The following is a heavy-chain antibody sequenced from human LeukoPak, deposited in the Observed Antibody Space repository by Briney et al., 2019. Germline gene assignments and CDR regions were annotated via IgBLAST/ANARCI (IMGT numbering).Heavy chain of an antibody. J-gene: IGHJ4*02. CDR2: IKQDGSEK. CDR1: GFTFSRDW. V-gene: IGHV3-7*01. Sequence: GGSLRLSCAASGFTFSRDWMTWVRQAPGKGLEWVANIKQDGSEKYYADSVKGRFTTSRDNAKNSLYLQMNSLRAEDTAVCYCARDPSGRYGVYWGQGTLVTVSS. CDR3: ARDPSGRYGVY. D-gene: IGHD1-26*01.